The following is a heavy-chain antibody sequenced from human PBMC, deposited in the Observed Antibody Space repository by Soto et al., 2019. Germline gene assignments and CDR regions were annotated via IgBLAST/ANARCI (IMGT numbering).Heavy chain of an antibody. CDR2: ISWNSGSI. CDR3: AKDRPFHCGSTSCYGGEFDY. J-gene: IGHJ4*02. D-gene: IGHD2-2*01. Sequence: GGSLRLSCAASGFTFDDYAMHWVRQAPGKGLEWVSGISWNSGSIGYADSVKGRFTISRDNAKNSLYLQMNSLRAEDTALYYCAKDRPFHCGSTSCYGGEFDYWGQGTQVTVSS. CDR1: GFTFDDYA. V-gene: IGHV3-9*01.